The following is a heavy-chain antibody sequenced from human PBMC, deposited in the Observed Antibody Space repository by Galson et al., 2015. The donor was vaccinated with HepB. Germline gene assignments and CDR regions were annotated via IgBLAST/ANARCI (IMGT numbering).Heavy chain of an antibody. CDR1: GYSFTSYW. D-gene: IGHD6-13*01. CDR3: ARQKLGAAADGCAFDI. CDR2: IYPGDSDT. V-gene: IGHV5-51*01. J-gene: IGHJ3*02. Sequence: QSGAEVKKPGESLKISCKGSGYSFTSYWIGWGRQMPGKGMEWMGIIYPGDSDTRYSPSFQGQVTISADKSISTAYLQWSSLKASDTAMYYCARQKLGAAADGCAFDIWGQGTMVTVSS.